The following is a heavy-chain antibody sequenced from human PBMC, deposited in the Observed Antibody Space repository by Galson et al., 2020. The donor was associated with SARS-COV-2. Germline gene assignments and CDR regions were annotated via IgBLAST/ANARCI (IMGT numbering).Heavy chain of an antibody. CDR2: IWDEGSNK. V-gene: IGHV3-33*01. Sequence: GGSLRLSCAASGFTFSSYGMHWVRQAPGKGLEWVAVIWDEGSNKDYADSVKGRFTISRDNSKNMLYLQMNSLRAEDTAVYYCARDCMAAADCGMDVWGQGTTVTVSS. CDR3: ARDCMAAADCGMDV. J-gene: IGHJ6*02. D-gene: IGHD6-13*01. CDR1: GFTFSSYG.